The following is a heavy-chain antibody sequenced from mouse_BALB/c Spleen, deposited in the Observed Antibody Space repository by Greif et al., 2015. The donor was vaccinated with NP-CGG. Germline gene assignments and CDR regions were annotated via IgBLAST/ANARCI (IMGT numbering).Heavy chain of an antibody. Sequence: VQLQQSGAELVKPGAPVKLSCKASGYTFTSYWMNWVKQRPGRGLEWIGRIDPSDSETHYNQKFKDKATLTVDKSSSTAYIQLSSLTSEDSAVYYCARDGYYEDYAMDYWGQGTSVTVSS. CDR1: GYTFTSYW. CDR2: IDPSDSET. J-gene: IGHJ4*01. V-gene: IGHV1-69*02. D-gene: IGHD2-3*01. CDR3: ARDGYYEDYAMDY.